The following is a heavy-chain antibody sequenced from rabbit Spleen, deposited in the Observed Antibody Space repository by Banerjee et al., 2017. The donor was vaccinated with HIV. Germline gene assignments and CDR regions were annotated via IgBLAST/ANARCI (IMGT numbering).Heavy chain of an antibody. CDR1: GFDFSRTG. V-gene: IGHV1S47*01. CDR2: IDLLFGTT. J-gene: IGHJ4*01. Sequence: QEQLEESGGGLVQPGGSLKLSCKASGFDFSRTGVSWVRQAPGKGLEWIGYIDLLFGTTYYANWVNGRFTISRHNAQNTLYLQLNSLTAADTATYFCARDLVAVIGWNFSLWGPGTLVTVS. CDR3: ARDLVAVIGWNFSL. D-gene: IGHD5-1*01.